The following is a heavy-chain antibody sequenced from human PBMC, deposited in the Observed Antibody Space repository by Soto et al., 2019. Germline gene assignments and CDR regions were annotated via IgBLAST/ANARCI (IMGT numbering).Heavy chain of an antibody. CDR1: GFTFSSYG. D-gene: IGHD3-16*01. J-gene: IGHJ4*02. CDR2: ISFDGDNK. CDR3: AKGQGGTYFDY. V-gene: IGHV3-30*18. Sequence: QVQLVESGGGVVQPGRSLRLSCAASGFTFSSYGMHWVRQAPGKGLEGVAVISFDGDNKYYAASVKGRFTISRDNSKNTLYLQMNSLRAEDTAVYYCAKGQGGTYFDYWGQGTLVTVSS.